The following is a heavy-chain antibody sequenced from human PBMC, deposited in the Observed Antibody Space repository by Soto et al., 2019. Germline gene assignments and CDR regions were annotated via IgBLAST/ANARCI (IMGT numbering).Heavy chain of an antibody. CDR3: AGYAHNYPFV. CDR2: TYYRSKWYN. CDR1: GGSVSSDRAA. V-gene: IGHV6-1*01. Sequence: SQTLSRTCXISGGSVSSDRAAWNWTRQSPSRGLEWLGRTYYRSKWYNDYAVSVKSRIIINPDTSKNQFSLQLNSVTPEDTAVYYCAGYAHNYPFVWGQGTLVTVSS. J-gene: IGHJ4*02. D-gene: IGHD3-16*01.